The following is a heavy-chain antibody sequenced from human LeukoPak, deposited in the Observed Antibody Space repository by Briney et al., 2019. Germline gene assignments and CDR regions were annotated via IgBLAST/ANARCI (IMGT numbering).Heavy chain of an antibody. Sequence: SETLSLTCTVSGGSVSSGSYYWSWIRQPPGKGLEWIGYIYYSESTNYNPSLKSRVTISVDTSKNQFSLKLSSVTAADTAVYYCAREAPLLPAAAPRPGYYYGMDVWGKGTTVTVSS. J-gene: IGHJ6*04. CDR3: AREAPLLPAAAPRPGYYYGMDV. CDR1: GGSVSSGSYY. V-gene: IGHV4-61*01. CDR2: IYYSEST. D-gene: IGHD2-2*01.